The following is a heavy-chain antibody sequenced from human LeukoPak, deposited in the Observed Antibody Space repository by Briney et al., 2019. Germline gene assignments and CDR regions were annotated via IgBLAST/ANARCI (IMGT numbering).Heavy chain of an antibody. Sequence: SETLSLTCTVSGGSINSGGYYWNWIRQPPGKGLEWIGYIYHSGSTYYNPSLKSRVTISVDRSKNQFSLKLSSVTAADTAVYYCARDQSITIFGVVMRAFDIWGQGTMVTVSS. J-gene: IGHJ3*02. CDR2: IYHSGST. D-gene: IGHD3-3*01. CDR3: ARDQSITIFGVVMRAFDI. CDR1: GGSINSGGYY. V-gene: IGHV4-30-2*01.